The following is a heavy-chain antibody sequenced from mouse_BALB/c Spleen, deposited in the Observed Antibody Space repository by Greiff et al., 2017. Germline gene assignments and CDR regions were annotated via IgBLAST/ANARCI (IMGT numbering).Heavy chain of an antibody. CDR2: INPSTGYT. V-gene: IGHV1-7*01. CDR3: ARDGVLRYQAWFAY. CDR1: GYTFTSYW. D-gene: IGHD1-1*01. J-gene: IGHJ3*01. Sequence: VKLQESGAELAKPGASVKMSCKASGYTFTSYWMHWVKQRPGQGLEWIGYINPSTGYTEYNQKFKDKATLTADKSSSTAYMQLSSLTSEDSAVYYCARDGVLRYQAWFAYWGQGTLVTVSA.